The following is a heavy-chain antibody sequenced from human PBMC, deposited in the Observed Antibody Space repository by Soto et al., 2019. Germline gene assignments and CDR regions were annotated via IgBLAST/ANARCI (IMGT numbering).Heavy chain of an antibody. CDR1: GFTFEAYT. J-gene: IGHJ4*02. CDR2: ISWDGGIT. V-gene: IGHV3-43*01. Sequence: EVHLVESGGVVVQPGGSLRLSCAVSGFTFEAYTMHWVRQGPGKGLEWVSLISWDGGITHYADSVKGRFTIARDNGKNSLFLEMSSMRPDDTALYYCAKDSYDIWTGQKRYFDSWGQGTRVTASA. D-gene: IGHD3-9*01. CDR3: AKDSYDIWTGQKRYFDS.